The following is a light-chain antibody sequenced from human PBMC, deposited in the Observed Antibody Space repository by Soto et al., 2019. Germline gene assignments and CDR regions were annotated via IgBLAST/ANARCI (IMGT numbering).Light chain of an antibody. Sequence: QSVLTQPPSASGTPGQRVTISCSGSSSNIGSNSVNWYQQLPGTAPKILIYSNSQRPSVVPDRFSGSKSGTSASLAISGLQSEDEADYYCGVWDDSVNVRYLFGTGTKVTVL. J-gene: IGLJ1*01. CDR3: GVWDDSVNVRYL. CDR1: SSNIGSNS. V-gene: IGLV1-44*01. CDR2: SNS.